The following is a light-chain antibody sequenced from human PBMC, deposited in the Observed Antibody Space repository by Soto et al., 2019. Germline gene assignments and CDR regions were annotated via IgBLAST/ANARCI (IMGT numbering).Light chain of an antibody. CDR2: GAS. V-gene: IGKV3-20*01. J-gene: IGKJ2*01. Sequence: ENVLTQSPGTLSLSPAERATLSCRASQSVGSSYLAWYQQKPGQAPRLLIYGASSRATGIPDRFSGSGSGTDFTLTISRLEPEDFAVYYCQQYGSPPQTFGQGTKLEIK. CDR1: QSVGSSY. CDR3: QQYGSPPQT.